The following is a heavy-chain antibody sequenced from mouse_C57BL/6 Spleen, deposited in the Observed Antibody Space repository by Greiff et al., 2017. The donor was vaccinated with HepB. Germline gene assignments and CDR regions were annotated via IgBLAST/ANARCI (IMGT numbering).Heavy chain of an antibody. CDR3: ARDDYAAMDY. D-gene: IGHD2-4*01. Sequence: VQLKESGGGLVKPGGSLKLSCAASGFTFSSYAMSWVRQTPEKRLEWVATISDGGSYTYYPDNVKGRFTISRDNAKNNLYLQMSHLKSEDTAMYYCARDDYAAMDYWGQGTSVTVSS. V-gene: IGHV5-4*01. CDR2: ISDGGSYT. J-gene: IGHJ4*01. CDR1: GFTFSSYA.